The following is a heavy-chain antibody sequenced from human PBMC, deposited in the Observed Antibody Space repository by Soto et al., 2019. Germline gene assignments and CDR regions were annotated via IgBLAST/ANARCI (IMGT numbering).Heavy chain of an antibody. CDR3: AREGTAPYYYYGMDV. CDR2: ISAYNGNT. J-gene: IGHJ6*02. V-gene: IGHV1-18*01. D-gene: IGHD1-1*01. CDR1: GYSFTTYG. Sequence: QVQLVQSGGEVKKPGASVKVSCKTSGYSFTTYGISWVRQAPGQGLEWMGWISAYNGNTNYAQKLQDRVTMTTDTSTSTAYMELRSLRSDDTAVYYCAREGTAPYYYYGMDVWCQGSTVTVSS.